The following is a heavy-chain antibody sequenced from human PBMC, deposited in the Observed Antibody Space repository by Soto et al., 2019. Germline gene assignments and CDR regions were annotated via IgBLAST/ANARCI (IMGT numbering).Heavy chain of an antibody. Sequence: EVQLVESGGGLVKPGGSLRLSCAASGFTFSTYNMNWVRQTPGKGLEWVSSISSSGTFIYYADSVRGRFTISRDNAKNSVYLQMNSLRTEDTAVYYCARQTGLRQEYDMDVWGQGSTVTVSS. V-gene: IGHV3-21*01. CDR3: ARQTGLRQEYDMDV. CDR2: ISSSGTFI. CDR1: GFTFSTYN. J-gene: IGHJ6*02. D-gene: IGHD3-10*01.